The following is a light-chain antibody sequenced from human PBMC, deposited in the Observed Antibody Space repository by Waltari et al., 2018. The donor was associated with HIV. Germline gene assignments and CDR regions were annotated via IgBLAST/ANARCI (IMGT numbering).Light chain of an antibody. V-gene: IGLV1-47*01. CDR3: AVWDDNLNVV. J-gene: IGLJ2*01. CDR1: SGRDF. Sequence: QSVLPQPPSASGTPGQRVTISCSGGSGRDFVYCYQVLPGTAPNLLIQRSSQRASGVPDRFSGSKSGTSASLAISGLRSEDEADYYCAVWDDNLNVVFGGGTKLTVL. CDR2: RSS.